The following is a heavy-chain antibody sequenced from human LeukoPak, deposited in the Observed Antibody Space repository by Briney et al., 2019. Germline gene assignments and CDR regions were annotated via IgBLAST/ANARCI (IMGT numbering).Heavy chain of an antibody. CDR3: ARFRRGDFAIDF. V-gene: IGHV4-38-2*02. J-gene: IGHJ4*02. CDR2: FYHSGTT. CDR1: GYSISARYC. Sequence: SETLSLTCNVSGYSISARYCWGWMRQPPGKGLEWIGCFYHSGTTYRNLALKSRVTISADMSTNQVSLKLTSVSAADTAVYYCARFRRGDFAIDFWGQGTLVSVSP. D-gene: IGHD3-3*01.